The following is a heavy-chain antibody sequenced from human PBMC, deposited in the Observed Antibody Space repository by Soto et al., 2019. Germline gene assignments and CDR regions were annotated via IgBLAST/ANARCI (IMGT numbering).Heavy chain of an antibody. CDR3: ATYPTTVTSDY. J-gene: IGHJ4*02. V-gene: IGHV4-61*01. CDR1: GGSVSSGSYY. CDR2: IYYSGSA. D-gene: IGHD4-17*01. Sequence: QVQLQESGPGLVKPSETLSLTCTVSGGSVSSGSYYWSWIRQPPGKGLEWIGYIYYSGSANYNPALQSRVTISVDTSRNQFSLKLSSVTAADTAVYYCATYPTTVTSDYWGQGTLVTVSS.